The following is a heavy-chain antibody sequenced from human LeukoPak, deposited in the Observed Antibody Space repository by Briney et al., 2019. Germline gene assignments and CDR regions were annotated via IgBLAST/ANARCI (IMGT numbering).Heavy chain of an antibody. CDR2: ITGSGATS. D-gene: IGHD3-22*01. Sequence: PGGSLRFSGSASGFTFSSCARSWLRQAPGKGLQWVSSITGSGATSYYADSVRGRFIVSRDNSKNTLYLEMNSLRADDTAVYFCAKESTQVIEVYFDSWGQGTLVTVSS. CDR1: GFTFSSCA. V-gene: IGHV3-23*01. CDR3: AKESTQVIEVYFDS. J-gene: IGHJ4*02.